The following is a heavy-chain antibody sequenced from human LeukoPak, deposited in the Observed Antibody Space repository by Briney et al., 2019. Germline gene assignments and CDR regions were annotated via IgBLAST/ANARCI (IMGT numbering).Heavy chain of an antibody. D-gene: IGHD2-2*01. CDR3: ARNTSCYGEWCYYMDV. V-gene: IGHV3-7*01. J-gene: IGHJ6*03. CDR1: GFTFSNYW. Sequence: PGGSLRLSCAASGFTFSNYWMSWVRQAPGKGLEWLANINQDGSEIYYVDSVKGRFTISRDNGKNSLYLQINSLRADDTAVYYCARNTSCYGEWCYYMDVWGKGTTVTASS. CDR2: INQDGSEI.